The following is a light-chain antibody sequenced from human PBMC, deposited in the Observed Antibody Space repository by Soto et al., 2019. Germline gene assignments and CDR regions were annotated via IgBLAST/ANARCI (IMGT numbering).Light chain of an antibody. J-gene: IGLJ3*02. Sequence: QSVLTQPASVSGSPGQSITISCTGTSSDVGSYNLVSWYQQYPGKAPKLMIYEGSQRPSGVSHRFSGSKSGNTASLTISGLQAEDEADYYCCSYAGSTTLMFGGETKLTVL. V-gene: IGLV2-23*01. CDR1: SSDVGSYNL. CDR2: EGS. CDR3: CSYAGSTTLM.